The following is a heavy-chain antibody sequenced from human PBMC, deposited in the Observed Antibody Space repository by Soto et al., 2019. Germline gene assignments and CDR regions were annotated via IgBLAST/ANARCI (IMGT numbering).Heavy chain of an antibody. Sequence: PSETLSLTCTVSGGSISSGGYYWSWIRQHPGKGLEWIGYIYYSGSTYYNPSLKSRVTISVDTSKNLFSLKLSSVTAADTAVYYCARVVVGIVVVPAAPIFAFDIWGQGTMVTVSS. D-gene: IGHD2-2*01. J-gene: IGHJ3*02. CDR3: ARVVVGIVVVPAAPIFAFDI. CDR2: IYYSGST. CDR1: GGSISSGGYY. V-gene: IGHV4-31*03.